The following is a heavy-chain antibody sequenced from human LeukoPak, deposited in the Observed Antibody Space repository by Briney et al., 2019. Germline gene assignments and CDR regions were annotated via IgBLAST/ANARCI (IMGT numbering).Heavy chain of an antibody. J-gene: IGHJ3*02. Sequence: GGSLRLSCAVSGFTFSNAWMSWVRQAPGKGLEWVGRVKSKDKGGTTDYPAPVKGRFTISRDDSENTLYLQMNSLKTEDTAVYYCTTEGGVWGYHALDIWGQGTMVTVSS. D-gene: IGHD3-16*01. V-gene: IGHV3-15*01. CDR3: TTEGGVWGYHALDI. CDR1: GFTFSNAW. CDR2: VKSKDKGGTT.